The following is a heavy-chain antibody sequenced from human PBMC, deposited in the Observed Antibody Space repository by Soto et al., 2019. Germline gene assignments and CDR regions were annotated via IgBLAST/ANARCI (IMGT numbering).Heavy chain of an antibody. CDR1: GYTFTGYY. D-gene: IGHD2-15*01. Sequence: ASVKVSCKASGYTFTGYYMHWVRQAPGQGLEWMGWINPNSGGTNYAQKFQGRVTMTRDTSISTAYMELSRLRSDDTAVYYCSRVNVVVVAATREYYFDYWGQGTLVTVSS. V-gene: IGHV1-2*02. CDR2: INPNSGGT. CDR3: SRVNVVVVAATREYYFDY. J-gene: IGHJ4*02.